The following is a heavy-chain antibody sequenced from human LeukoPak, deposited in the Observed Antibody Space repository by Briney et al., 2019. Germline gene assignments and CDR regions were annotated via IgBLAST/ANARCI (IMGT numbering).Heavy chain of an antibody. CDR2: IHYDGSNYK. V-gene: IGHV3-30*02. CDR1: GFTFSSYG. Sequence: PGGSLRLSCAASGFTFSSYGMHWVRQAPGKGLEWVTFIHYDGSNYKAYADSVKGRFTVSRDSSKNTLYLQMDSLRVEDTAVYYCAKDLAGTYFDYWGQGTLVTVSS. CDR3: AKDLAGTYFDY. D-gene: IGHD1-7*01. J-gene: IGHJ4*02.